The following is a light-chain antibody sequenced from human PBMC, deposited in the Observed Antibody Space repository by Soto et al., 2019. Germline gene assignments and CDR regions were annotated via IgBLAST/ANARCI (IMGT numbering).Light chain of an antibody. CDR3: SSYTSSSTLCV. J-gene: IGLJ1*01. Sequence: QSALTQPASVSGSPGQSIPISCTGTSSDVGGYNYVSWYQQHPGKAPKLMIYDVSNRPSGVSNRFSGSKSGNTASLTISGLQAEDEADYYCSSYTSSSTLCVFGAGTKLTVL. CDR1: SSDVGGYNY. V-gene: IGLV2-14*01. CDR2: DVS.